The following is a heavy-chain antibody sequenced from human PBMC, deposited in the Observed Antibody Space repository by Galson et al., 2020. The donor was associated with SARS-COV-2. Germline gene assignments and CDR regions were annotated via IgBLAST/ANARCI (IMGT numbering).Heavy chain of an antibody. Sequence: ETSETLSLTCTVSGDSLTSYYWSWIRQTPGKGLEWIGYVYYSGNTNYNPSLKSRVTISVDTSRNQFSLKLRSVTAADTAVYYCARCARRQHVLPAALLDDWGKGTTVTVSS. V-gene: IGHV4-59*08. CDR3: ARCARRQHVLPAALLDD. D-gene: IGHD2-2*01. CDR2: VYYSGNT. CDR1: GDSLTSYY. J-gene: IGHJ6*04.